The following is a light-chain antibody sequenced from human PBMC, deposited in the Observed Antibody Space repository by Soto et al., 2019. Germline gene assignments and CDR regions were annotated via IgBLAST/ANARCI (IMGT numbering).Light chain of an antibody. Sequence: QSVLTQPASVSGAPGQRVTISCTGSSSNIGAGYDVHWYQQLPGTAPKLLIYGNSNRPSGVPDRFSGSKSGTSASLAITGLQAEDEADYYCQSYDSSLSGSRVFGTGTKVIVL. CDR2: GNS. J-gene: IGLJ1*01. CDR3: QSYDSSLSGSRV. V-gene: IGLV1-40*01. CDR1: SSNIGAGYD.